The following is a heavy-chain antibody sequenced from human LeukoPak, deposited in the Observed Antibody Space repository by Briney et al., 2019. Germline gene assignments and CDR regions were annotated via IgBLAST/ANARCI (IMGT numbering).Heavy chain of an antibody. V-gene: IGHV3-30*18. D-gene: IGHD5-18*01. J-gene: IGHJ4*02. CDR2: ISYDGSNK. CDR3: AKEGIQLWSTFFDY. Sequence: PGRSLRLSCAASGFTFSSYGMHWVRQAPGKGLEWVAVISYDGSNKYYADSVKGRFTISRDNSKNTLYLQMNSLRAEDTAVYYCAKEGIQLWSTFFDYWGQGTLVTVSS. CDR1: GFTFSSYG.